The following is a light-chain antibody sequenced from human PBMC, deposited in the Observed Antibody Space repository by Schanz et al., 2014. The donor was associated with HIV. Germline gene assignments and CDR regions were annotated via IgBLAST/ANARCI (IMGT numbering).Light chain of an antibody. CDR2: DVT. Sequence: QSALTQPPSASGSPGQSVTISCTGTTSDIGNHDFVSWYQQHPGKAPKLMIYDVTKRPSGVPARFSGSKSGNTASLTISGLQAEDEADYYCSSYAGSNNVVFGGGTQLTVL. CDR3: SSYAGSNNVV. J-gene: IGLJ2*01. V-gene: IGLV2-8*01. CDR1: TSDIGNHDF.